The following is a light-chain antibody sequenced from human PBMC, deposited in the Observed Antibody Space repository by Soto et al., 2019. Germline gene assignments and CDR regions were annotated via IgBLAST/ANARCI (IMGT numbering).Light chain of an antibody. Sequence: EIVLTQSPATLSSFPGDRVTLSCRASQYINTRLAWYQHRPGQAPRLLIYQTSLRAAGIPARFSASGSGTDFTLTISDVQPEDFALYYCQVRTNWSIAFGRGTRLEIK. CDR3: QVRTNWSIA. V-gene: IGKV3-11*01. J-gene: IGKJ5*01. CDR1: QYINTR. CDR2: QTS.